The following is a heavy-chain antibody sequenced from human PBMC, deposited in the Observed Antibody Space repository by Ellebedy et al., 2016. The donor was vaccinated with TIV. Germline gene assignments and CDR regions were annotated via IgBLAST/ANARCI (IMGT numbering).Heavy chain of an antibody. D-gene: IGHD4-23*01. CDR2: VSPYDGNT. CDR1: GYTLMSYG. J-gene: IGHJ4*02. CDR3: ARGFRYGSGRWPLDY. V-gene: IGHV1-18*01. Sequence: AASVKVSCKTSGYTLMSYGICWVRQAPGQRLEWMGWVSPYDGNTNYAQKFQGRVTMTIDTSTSPGYMELRSLRSDDTAVYYCARGFRYGSGRWPLDYWGQGTLVTVSS.